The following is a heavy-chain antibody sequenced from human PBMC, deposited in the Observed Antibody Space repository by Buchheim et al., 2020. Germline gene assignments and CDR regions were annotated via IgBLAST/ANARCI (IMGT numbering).Heavy chain of an antibody. CDR3: ARTYHKDIVVVPADYYFDY. D-gene: IGHD2-2*01. V-gene: IGHV2-70*15. CDR2: IDWDDDK. Sequence: QVTLRESGPALVKPTQTLTLTCTFSGFSLSTSGMCVSWIRQPPGKALEWLARIDWDDDKYYSTSMKTRLTISKDTTKNQVVLTMTNMNPVDTATYYCARTYHKDIVVVPADYYFDYWGQGTL. CDR1: GFSLSTSGMC. J-gene: IGHJ4*02.